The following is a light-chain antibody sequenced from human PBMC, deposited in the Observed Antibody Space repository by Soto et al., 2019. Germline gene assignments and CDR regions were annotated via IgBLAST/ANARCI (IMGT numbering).Light chain of an antibody. V-gene: IGLV1-40*01. J-gene: IGLJ1*01. CDR3: QSYDSSLSGYV. Sequence: QSVLTQPPSVSGAPGQRVTISCTGSSSNIGAGYDVHWYQQLPGTAPKLLIYGNSNRPSGVPDRFSGSKSGTSAPLAITGLQAEDEADYYRQSYDSSLSGYVFGTGTKLTVL. CDR1: SSNIGAGYD. CDR2: GNS.